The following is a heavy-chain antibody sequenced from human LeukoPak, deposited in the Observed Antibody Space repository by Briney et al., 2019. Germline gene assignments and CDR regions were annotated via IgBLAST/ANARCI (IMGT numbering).Heavy chain of an antibody. CDR1: GYTFTSYD. V-gene: IGHV1-8*01. J-gene: IGHJ4*02. CDR2: MNPNSGNT. Sequence: ASVKVSCKASGYTFTSYDINWVRQATGQGLEWMGWMNPNSGNTGYAQKFQGRVTMTRNTSISTAYMELSSLRSEDTAVYYCARAPQSAYYDFWSGAPPNYFDYWGQGTLVTVSS. D-gene: IGHD3-3*01. CDR3: ARAPQSAYYDFWSGAPPNYFDY.